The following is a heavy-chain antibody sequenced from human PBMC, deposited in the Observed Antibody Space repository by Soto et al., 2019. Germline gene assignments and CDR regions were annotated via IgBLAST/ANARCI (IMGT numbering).Heavy chain of an antibody. CDR2: IKQEGREK. CDR1: GFTFSSYW. CDR3: ARDGSGWYDY. Sequence: EVQLVESGGGLVQPGGSLRLSCAASGFTFSSYWMSWVRQAPGKGLEWVANIKQEGREKSYVDSVKGRFTISRGNAKNSLYLKMNSLRAEDTAVYYCARDGSGWYDYWGQGTLVTVSS. J-gene: IGHJ4*02. V-gene: IGHV3-7*03. D-gene: IGHD6-19*01.